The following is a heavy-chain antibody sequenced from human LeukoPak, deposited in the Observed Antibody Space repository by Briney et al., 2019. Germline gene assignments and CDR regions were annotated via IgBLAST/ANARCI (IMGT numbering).Heavy chain of an antibody. Sequence: SETLSLTCTVSGGSISSYYWSWIRQPPGKGLEWIGYIYYSGSTNYNPSLKSRVTISVDTSKNQFSLKLSSVTAADTAVYYCARGPYCGGDCPIDYWGQGTLVTVSS. D-gene: IGHD2-21*01. J-gene: IGHJ4*02. V-gene: IGHV4-59*08. CDR2: IYYSGST. CDR3: ARGPYCGGDCPIDY. CDR1: GGSISSYY.